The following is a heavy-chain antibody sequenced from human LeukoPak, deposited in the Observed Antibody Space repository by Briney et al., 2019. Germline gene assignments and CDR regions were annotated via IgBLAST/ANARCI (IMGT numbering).Heavy chain of an antibody. Sequence: PGGSLRLSCAASGFTFDDYTMHWVRQAPGKGLEWVSLISWNGVVTYYADSVKGRFTVSRDNAKNSLYLQMNSLRAEDTAVYYCARFGTSGYYGDYWGQGTLVTVSS. CDR2: ISWNGVVT. J-gene: IGHJ4*02. V-gene: IGHV3-43*01. CDR3: ARFGTSGYYGDY. CDR1: GFTFDDYT. D-gene: IGHD3-22*01.